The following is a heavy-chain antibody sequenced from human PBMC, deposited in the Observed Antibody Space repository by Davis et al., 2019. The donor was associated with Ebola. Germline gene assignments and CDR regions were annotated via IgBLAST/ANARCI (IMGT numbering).Heavy chain of an antibody. CDR1: GGSFSGYF. CDR2: VNDSGST. D-gene: IGHD7-27*01. J-gene: IGHJ4*02. CDR3: ARGWGNY. V-gene: IGHV4-34*01. Sequence: SQTLSLTCAVSGGSFSGYFWSWIRQPPGKGLEWIGEVNDSGSTDYNPSLKSRVTMSAGTSKNHFSLKMRSVTAADTAVYYCARGWGNYWGPGTLVTVSS.